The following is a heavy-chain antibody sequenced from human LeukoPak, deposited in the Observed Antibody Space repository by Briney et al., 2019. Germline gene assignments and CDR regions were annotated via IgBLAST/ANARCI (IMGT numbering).Heavy chain of an antibody. CDR1: GYTFTSYA. V-gene: IGHV1-3*01. D-gene: IGHD1-26*01. CDR2: INAGNGNT. Sequence: ASVKVSCKASGYTFTSYAMHWVRQAPGQGLEWMGWINAGNGNTKYSQKFQGRVTITRDTSASTAYMELSSLRSEDTAVYYCARRLVVGACFDYWGQGTLVTVSS. J-gene: IGHJ4*02. CDR3: ARRLVVGACFDY.